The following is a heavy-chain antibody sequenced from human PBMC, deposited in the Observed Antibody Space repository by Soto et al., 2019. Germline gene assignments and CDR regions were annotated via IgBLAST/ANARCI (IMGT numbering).Heavy chain of an antibody. CDR2: IIPIFGTA. J-gene: IGHJ4*02. Sequence: QVQLVQSGAEVKKPGSSVKVSCKASGGTFSSYAISWVRQAPGQGLEWMGGIIPIFGTANYAQKFQGRVTITADESTSKAYMEVGRLRSEGTALYFRGRDVVFSGWYTPDYWGQGTLVTVSS. V-gene: IGHV1-69*01. CDR3: GRDVVFSGWYTPDY. D-gene: IGHD6-19*01. CDR1: GGTFSSYA.